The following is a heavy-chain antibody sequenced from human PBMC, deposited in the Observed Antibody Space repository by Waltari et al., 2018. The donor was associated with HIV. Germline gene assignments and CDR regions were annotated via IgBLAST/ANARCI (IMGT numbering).Heavy chain of an antibody. V-gene: IGHV3-23*01. CDR3: ARADDYGDYYFDY. CDR2: ISGSGGST. CDR1: GITFSSNA. J-gene: IGHJ4*02. Sequence: EVQLLESGGGLVQPGGSLRLSCAASGITFSSNAMSWVRQAPGKGLAWVSAISGSGGSTYYADSVKGRFTISRDNSKNTLYLQMNSLRAEDTAVYYCARADDYGDYYFDYWGQGTLVTVSS. D-gene: IGHD4-17*01.